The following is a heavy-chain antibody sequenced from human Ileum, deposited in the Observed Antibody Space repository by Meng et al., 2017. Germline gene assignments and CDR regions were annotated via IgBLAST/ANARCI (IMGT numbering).Heavy chain of an antibody. D-gene: IGHD3-16*01. CDR2: ISEDGGNK. J-gene: IGHJ1*01. CDR1: GFPCSSYA. CDR3: TNDRLNH. V-gene: IGHV3-30-3*02. Sequence: QVHLVECGGGAVQPASSLRRSCAASGFPCSSYALHWVRQSPGKGLEWVAVISEDGGNKDHADTVKGRFTISRDNSRDTLYLQMDSLRAEDTALYYCTNDRLNHWGQGALVTVSS.